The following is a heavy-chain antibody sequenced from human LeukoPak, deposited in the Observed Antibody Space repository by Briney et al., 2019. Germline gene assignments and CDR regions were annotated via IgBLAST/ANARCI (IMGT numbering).Heavy chain of an antibody. CDR2: ISSSSSTI. D-gene: IGHD6-19*01. J-gene: IGHJ3*02. Sequence: GGSLRLSCAASGFTFSSYSMNWVRQAPGKGLEWVSYISSSSSTIYYADSVKGRFTISRDNAKNSLYLQMNSLRAEDTAVYYCARDQWLASGAFDIWGQGTMVTVSS. CDR1: GFTFSSYS. V-gene: IGHV3-48*04. CDR3: ARDQWLASGAFDI.